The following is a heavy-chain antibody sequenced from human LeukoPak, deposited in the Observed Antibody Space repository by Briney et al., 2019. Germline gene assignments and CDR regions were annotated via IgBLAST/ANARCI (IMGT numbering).Heavy chain of an antibody. CDR3: ARDPLLRLLEPKLENWFDP. Sequence: ASVKVSCKASGYTFTSYGISWVRQAPGQGLEWMGWISAYNGNTNYAQKLQGRVTMTTDTSTSTAYMELRSLRSDDTAVYYCARDPLLRLLEPKLENWFDPWGQGTLVTVSS. V-gene: IGHV1-18*01. D-gene: IGHD3-3*01. CDR2: ISAYNGNT. CDR1: GYTFTSYG. J-gene: IGHJ5*02.